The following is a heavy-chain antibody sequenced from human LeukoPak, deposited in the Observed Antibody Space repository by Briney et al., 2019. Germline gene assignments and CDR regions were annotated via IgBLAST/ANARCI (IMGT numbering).Heavy chain of an antibody. CDR3: AGRGDYYFDY. J-gene: IGHJ4*02. Sequence: SETVSLTCAVYGGSFSGYYWSWIRQPPGKGLEWIGEINHSGSTNYNPSLKSRVTISVDTSKNQFSLKLSSVTAADTAVYYCAGRGDYYFDYWGQGTLVTVSS. V-gene: IGHV4-34*01. D-gene: IGHD2-21*02. CDR2: INHSGST. CDR1: GGSFSGYY.